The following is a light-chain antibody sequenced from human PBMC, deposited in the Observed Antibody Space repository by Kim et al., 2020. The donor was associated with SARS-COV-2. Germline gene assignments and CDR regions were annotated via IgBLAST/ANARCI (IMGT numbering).Light chain of an antibody. V-gene: IGKV3-11*01. Sequence: YPGERATLSCRASQSVSRYLAWYQQKPGQAPRLLIYDASNRATGIPARFSGSGSGTDFTLTISSLEPEDFAVYYCQQRSNWPPITFGQGTRLEIK. J-gene: IGKJ5*01. CDR1: QSVSRY. CDR2: DAS. CDR3: QQRSNWPPIT.